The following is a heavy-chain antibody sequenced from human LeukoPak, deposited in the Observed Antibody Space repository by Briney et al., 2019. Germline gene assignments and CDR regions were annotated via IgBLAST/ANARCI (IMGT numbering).Heavy chain of an antibody. V-gene: IGHV1-2*02. D-gene: IGHD3-10*01. CDR3: ARVRGLSGGY. CDR1: GYTVTGYY. CDR2: ISPNSGGT. J-gene: IGHJ3*01. Sequence: GASVKVSCKASGYTVTGYYILWVRRAPGHGREWTGRISPNSGGTNYAQKFQGRFTMPRDTSISTAYMELSRRRSDDTAVYYCARVRGLSGGYWGQGTMVTVSS.